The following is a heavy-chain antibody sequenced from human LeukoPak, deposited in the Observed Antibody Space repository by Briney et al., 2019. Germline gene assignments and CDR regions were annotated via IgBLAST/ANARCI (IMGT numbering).Heavy chain of an antibody. V-gene: IGHV4-59*01. CDR3: ARDNRAVIDQMGQWLVLEDWFDP. D-gene: IGHD6-19*01. J-gene: IGHJ5*02. CDR1: GGSISSYY. CDR2: IYYSGST. Sequence: PSETLSLTCSVSGGSISSYYWSWIRQPPGKGLEWIGYIYYSGSTNYNPSLKSRVTISVDTSKNQFSLKLSSVTAADTAVYYCARDNRAVIDQMGQWLVLEDWFDPWGQGTLVTVSS.